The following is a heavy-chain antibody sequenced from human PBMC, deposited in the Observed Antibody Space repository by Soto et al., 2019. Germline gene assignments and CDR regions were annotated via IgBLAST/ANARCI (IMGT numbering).Heavy chain of an antibody. CDR1: GVSISSSY. Sequence: PSETLSLTCTVSGVSISSSYWSWIRQSPGTGLEWIGYIYYTGTTNYNPSLKRRVTISLDTDKNQFSLNVNSLTTADTAAYFCARGGNRYSNTASGVGGFDFWGQGTLVTVSS. CDR2: IYYTGTT. D-gene: IGHD5-12*01. J-gene: IGHJ4*02. V-gene: IGHV4-59*01. CDR3: ARGGNRYSNTASGVGGFDF.